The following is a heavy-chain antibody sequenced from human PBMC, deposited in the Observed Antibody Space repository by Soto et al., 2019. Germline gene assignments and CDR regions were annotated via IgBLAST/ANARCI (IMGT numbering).Heavy chain of an antibody. Sequence: QITLKESGPTLVRPPQTLTLTCTFSGFSLTSGVGVGWIRQPPGKALEWLALIYWDDDKRYSPSLKNRLTITKATSKNQAVLTMTNVRPVATATYFCAHIDPEIVTVGGHGGFDSWPQGTLVTVSS. V-gene: IGHV2-5*02. J-gene: IGHJ4*02. CDR2: IYWDDDK. D-gene: IGHD5-12*01. CDR1: GFSLTSGVG. CDR3: AHIDPEIVTVGGHGGFDS.